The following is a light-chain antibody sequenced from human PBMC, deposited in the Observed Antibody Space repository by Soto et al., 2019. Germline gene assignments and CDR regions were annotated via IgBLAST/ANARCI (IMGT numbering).Light chain of an antibody. CDR3: QTWGTGLLV. J-gene: IGLJ3*02. V-gene: IGLV4-69*01. CDR1: SGHSSYA. Sequence: QSVLPQSPSASASLGASVKLPCTLSSGHSSYAIAWHQQQPEKGPRYLMKLNSDGSHSKGDGIPDRFSGSSSGAERYLTISGLQSEDEADYYCQTWGTGLLVFGGGTKLTVL. CDR2: LNSDGSH.